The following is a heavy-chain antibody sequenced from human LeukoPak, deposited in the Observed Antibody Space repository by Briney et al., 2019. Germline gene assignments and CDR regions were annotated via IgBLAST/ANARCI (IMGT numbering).Heavy chain of an antibody. CDR3: ARTKRGFGYDNYYYYYYMDV. V-gene: IGHV3-66*01. J-gene: IGHJ6*03. CDR1: GFTVSSNY. D-gene: IGHD3-10*01. Sequence: GGSLRLSCAASGFTVSSNYMSWVRQAPGKGLEWVSVIYSGGSTYYADSVKGRFTISRDNSKNTLYLQMNSLRAEDTAVYYCARTKRGFGYDNYYYYYYMDVWGKGTTVTISS. CDR2: IYSGGST.